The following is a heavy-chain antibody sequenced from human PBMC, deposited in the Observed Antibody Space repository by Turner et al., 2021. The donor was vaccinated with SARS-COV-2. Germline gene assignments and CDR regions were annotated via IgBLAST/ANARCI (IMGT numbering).Heavy chain of an antibody. CDR2: IKQDGSEK. J-gene: IGHJ4*02. CDR1: GFTFSSYW. V-gene: IGHV3-7*03. D-gene: IGHD6-13*01. Sequence: EVQLVESGGGLVLSGGSLILSGAASGFTFSSYWMRWVRQAQGKGLEWVANIKQDGSEKFYVDSVKGRFTISRDNAKNSLYLQMNSLRAEDTAVYYCAKRASSSWYFDYWGQGTLVTVSS. CDR3: AKRASSSWYFDY.